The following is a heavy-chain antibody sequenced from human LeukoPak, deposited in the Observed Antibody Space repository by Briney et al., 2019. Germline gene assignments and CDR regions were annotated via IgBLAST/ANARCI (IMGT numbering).Heavy chain of an antibody. CDR2: INHSGST. V-gene: IGHV4-34*01. J-gene: IGHJ4*02. CDR1: GGSFSGYY. D-gene: IGHD6-19*01. CDR3: ARGRGIAVAGNLDY. Sequence: SETLSLTCAVYGGSFSGYYWSWIRQPPGKGLEWIGEINHSGSTNYNPSLRSRVAISVDTSKNQFSLKLSSVTAADTAVYYCARGRGIAVAGNLDYWGQGTLVTVSS.